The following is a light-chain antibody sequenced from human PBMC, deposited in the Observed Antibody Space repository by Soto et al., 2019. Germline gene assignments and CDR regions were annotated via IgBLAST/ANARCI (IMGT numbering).Light chain of an antibody. CDR2: GAS. J-gene: IGKJ2*01. CDR1: QSVSSN. CDR3: QQYNNCPYT. Sequence: EIVMTQSPATLSGSPGERDTLSCRASQSVSSNLAWYQQKPGQAPRLLIYGASTRATGIPARFSGSGSGTEFTLTISSLQSEDFAVYYCQQYNNCPYTFGQGTKLEIK. V-gene: IGKV3D-15*01.